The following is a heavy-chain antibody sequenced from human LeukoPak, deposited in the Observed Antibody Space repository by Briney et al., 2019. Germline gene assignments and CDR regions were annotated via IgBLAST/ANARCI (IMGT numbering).Heavy chain of an antibody. CDR3: AREEQWLALFDY. Sequence: PSETLSLTCTVSGGSISSYYWSWIRQPPGKGLEWIGYIYYSGSTNYNPSLKSRVTISVDKSKNQFSLKLSSVTAADTAVYYCAREEQWLALFDYWGQGTLVTVSS. CDR1: GGSISSYY. D-gene: IGHD6-19*01. V-gene: IGHV4-59*12. J-gene: IGHJ4*02. CDR2: IYYSGST.